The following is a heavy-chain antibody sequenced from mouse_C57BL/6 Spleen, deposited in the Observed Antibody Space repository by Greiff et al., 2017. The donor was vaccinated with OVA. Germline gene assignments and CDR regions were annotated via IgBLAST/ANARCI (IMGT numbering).Heavy chain of an antibody. J-gene: IGHJ1*03. V-gene: IGHV5-12*01. CDR2: ISNGGGST. D-gene: IGHD2-12*01. Sequence: EVKLVESGGGLVQPGGSLKLSCAASGFTFSDYYMYWVRQTPEKRLEWVAYISNGGGSTYYPDTVKGRFTISRDNAKNTLYLQMSRLKSEDTAMYYCARQAYSHWYFDVWGTGTTGTVSS. CDR3: ARQAYSHWYFDV. CDR1: GFTFSDYY.